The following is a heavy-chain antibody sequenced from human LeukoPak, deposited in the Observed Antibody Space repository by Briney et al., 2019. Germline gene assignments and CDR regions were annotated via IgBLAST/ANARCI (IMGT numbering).Heavy chain of an antibody. CDR1: GGTFSNYG. D-gene: IGHD6-19*01. V-gene: IGHV1-69*13. Sequence: GASVKVSCKASGGTFSNYGIGWVRQAPGQGLEWMGGIIPLSGTVNYAQNLQGRVTITADESTTTAYMELSSLRSDDTAVYYCARDGTAFNSGCYRYWGQGTLVTVSS. CDR3: ARDGTAFNSGCYRY. CDR2: IIPLSGTV. J-gene: IGHJ4*02.